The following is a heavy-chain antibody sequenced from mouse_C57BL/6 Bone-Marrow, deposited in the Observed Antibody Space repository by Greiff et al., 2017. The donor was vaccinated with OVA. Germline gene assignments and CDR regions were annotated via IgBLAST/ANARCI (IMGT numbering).Heavy chain of an antibody. J-gene: IGHJ4*01. V-gene: IGHV5-9-1*02. CDR3: TRDGLWSYYGSRGGLFYAIDY. D-gene: IGHD1-1*01. CDR2: ISSGGDYI. Sequence: EVKLEESGAGLVKPGGSLKLSCAASGFTFSSYAMSWVRQTPEKRLEWVAYISSGGDYIYYADTVKGRFTISRDNARNTLYLQMSSLKSEDTAMYYCTRDGLWSYYGSRGGLFYAIDYWGQGTSVTVSS. CDR1: GFTFSSYA.